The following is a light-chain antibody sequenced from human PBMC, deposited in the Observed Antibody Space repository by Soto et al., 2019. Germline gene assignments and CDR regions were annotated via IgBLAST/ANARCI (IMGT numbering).Light chain of an antibody. J-gene: IGKJ2*01. Sequence: EIVLTQSPGTLSLSPGERATLSCRASQSVNSDSLAWYQQRPGQPPRLLLYGTSSRATGIPDRFSGSGSETDFTLTISRLEPEDFAVYFCQQSGGSLYTFGQGTKVEIK. V-gene: IGKV3-20*01. CDR1: QSVNSDS. CDR3: QQSGGSLYT. CDR2: GTS.